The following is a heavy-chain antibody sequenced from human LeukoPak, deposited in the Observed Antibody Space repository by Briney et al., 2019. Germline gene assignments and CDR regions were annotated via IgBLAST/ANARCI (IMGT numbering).Heavy chain of an antibody. CDR2: IYYSGRT. V-gene: IGHV4-39*07. D-gene: IGHD3-10*01. Sequence: SETLSLTCSVSGGSISDDGYYWGWIRQPPGKGLEWIGTIYYSGRTYYNPSLKSRVTISLDTSKNQFSLKLSSVTAADTALYYCARDRGGYYYGSGSDFDYWGQGTLVSVSS. CDR3: ARDRGGYYYGSGSDFDY. J-gene: IGHJ4*02. CDR1: GGSISDDGYY.